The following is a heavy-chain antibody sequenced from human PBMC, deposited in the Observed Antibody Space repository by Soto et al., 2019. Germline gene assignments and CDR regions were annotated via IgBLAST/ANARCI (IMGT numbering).Heavy chain of an antibody. V-gene: IGHV3-74*01. CDR3: ARASTYYDFWSGYPGEKYYFDY. CDR2: INSDGSST. D-gene: IGHD3-3*01. Sequence: EVQLVESGGGLVQPGGSLRLSCAASGFTFSSYWMHWVHQAPGKGLVWVSRINSDGSSTSYADSVKGRFTISRDNAKNTLYLQMNSLRAEDTAVYYCARASTYYDFWSGYPGEKYYFDYWGQGTLVTVSS. CDR1: GFTFSSYW. J-gene: IGHJ4*02.